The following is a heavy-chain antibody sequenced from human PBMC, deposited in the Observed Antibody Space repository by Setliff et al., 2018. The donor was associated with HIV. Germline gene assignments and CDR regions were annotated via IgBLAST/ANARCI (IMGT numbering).Heavy chain of an antibody. Sequence: GESLKISCRGSGYSWTTYWTAWVRQMPGKGLECMGMIYPSDSDTRYSPPFQGQVTISADKSTTTAYMELRTLKSEDTAIYYCARSGHKKGDWFEPVYYYHMDVWGKGTKVTVSS. CDR1: GYSWTTYW. J-gene: IGHJ6*03. V-gene: IGHV5-51*01. D-gene: IGHD2-21*01. CDR3: ARSGHKKGDWFEPVYYYHMDV. CDR2: IYPSDSDT.